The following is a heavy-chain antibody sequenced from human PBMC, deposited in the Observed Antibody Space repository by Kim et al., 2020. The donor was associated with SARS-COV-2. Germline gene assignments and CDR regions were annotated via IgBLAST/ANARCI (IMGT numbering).Heavy chain of an antibody. CDR2: IYYSGST. J-gene: IGHJ5*02. Sequence: SETLSLTCTVSGGSISSYYWSWIRQPPGKGLEWIGYIYYSGSTNYNPSLKSRVTISVDTSKNQFSLKLSSVTAADTAVYYCARLYSSSSVGDWFDPWGQGTLVTVSS. D-gene: IGHD6-13*01. V-gene: IGHV4-59*01. CDR3: ARLYSSSSVGDWFDP. CDR1: GGSISSYY.